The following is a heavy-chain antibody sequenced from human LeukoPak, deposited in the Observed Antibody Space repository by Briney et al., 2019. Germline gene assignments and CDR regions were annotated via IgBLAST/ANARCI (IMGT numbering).Heavy chain of an antibody. CDR3: ASYGGFTSATLVDLL. Sequence: PGGSLRLSCAASGFSFSVYSMNWVRQAPGKGLEWVSSINSRSYTDYADSVRGRFTISRDNAKNSLFLQMNSLRAEDTAVYYCASYGGFTSATLVDLLWGQGTLVTVSS. J-gene: IGHJ4*02. CDR2: INSRSYT. V-gene: IGHV3-69-1*01. CDR1: GFSFSVYS. D-gene: IGHD4-23*01.